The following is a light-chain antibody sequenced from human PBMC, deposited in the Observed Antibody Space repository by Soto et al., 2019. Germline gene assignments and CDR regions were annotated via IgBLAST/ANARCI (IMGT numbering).Light chain of an antibody. CDR1: QSISSW. CDR3: QQYNSYWT. Sequence: DIQMTQSPSTLSASVGDRVTITCRASQSISSWLAWYQQKPGKAPKLLIYDASSLESGVPSRFSGSGSGTKFTLTINSLQPDDFATYYCQQYNSYWTFGQGTKVDIK. J-gene: IGKJ1*01. CDR2: DAS. V-gene: IGKV1-5*01.